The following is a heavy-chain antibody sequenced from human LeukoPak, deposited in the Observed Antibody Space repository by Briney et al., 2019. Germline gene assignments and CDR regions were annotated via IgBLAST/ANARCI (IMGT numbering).Heavy chain of an antibody. J-gene: IGHJ1*01. CDR2: IYYSGNT. CDR1: GGSISSYY. D-gene: IGHD3-22*01. V-gene: IGHV4-59*08. Sequence: SETLSLTCTVSGGSISSYYWSWIRQPPGKGLEWIGYIYYSGNTNYNPSLKSRVTISVDTSKNQFSLKLISVTAADTALYYCARSSGYYFEYFHHWGQGTLVTVSS. CDR3: ARSSGYYFEYFHH.